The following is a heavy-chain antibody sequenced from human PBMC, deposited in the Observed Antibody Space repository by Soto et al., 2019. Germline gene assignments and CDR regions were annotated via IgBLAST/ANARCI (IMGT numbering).Heavy chain of an antibody. J-gene: IGHJ6*02. Sequence: ASVKVSCKASGGTFSSYAISWVRQAPGQGLEWMGGIIPSLGIANYAQKFQGRVTITADKSTSTAYMELSSLRSEDTAVYYCARARYSGSYYCYYGMDFWGQGTTVTVSS. D-gene: IGHD1-26*01. CDR2: IIPSLGIA. V-gene: IGHV1-69*10. CDR1: GGTFSSYA. CDR3: ARARYSGSYYCYYGMDF.